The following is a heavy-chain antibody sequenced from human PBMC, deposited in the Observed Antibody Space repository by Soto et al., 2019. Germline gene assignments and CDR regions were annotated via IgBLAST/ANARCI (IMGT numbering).Heavy chain of an antibody. Sequence: QEQLVESGGGVVQPGRSLRLSCAASGFALTPYAMHWVRQAPGKGLEWVAIISYDGSYRSYGDSVKGRFTISRDNSENSPYLQMDTLRSEDTAVYYCARDWDRGGGSYLCKFDLWGRGTLVTVSS. CDR1: GFALTPYA. V-gene: IGHV3-30-3*01. CDR2: ISYDGSYR. J-gene: IGHJ2*01. CDR3: ARDWDRGGGSYLCKFDL. D-gene: IGHD1-26*01.